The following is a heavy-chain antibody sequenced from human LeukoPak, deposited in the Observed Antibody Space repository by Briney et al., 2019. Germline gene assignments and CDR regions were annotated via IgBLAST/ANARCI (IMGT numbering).Heavy chain of an antibody. J-gene: IGHJ6*03. Sequence: GGSLRLSCAASGFTFSSYWMSWVRQAPGKGLEWVANIKQDGSEKYYVDSVKGRFTISRDNAKNSLYLQMNSLRAEDTAVYYCARYWNGITHLDFWSGWGTYYYYYYYMDVWGKGTTVTVSS. CDR3: ARYWNGITHLDFWSGWGTYYYYYYYMDV. CDR2: IKQDGSEK. D-gene: IGHD3-3*01. V-gene: IGHV3-7*01. CDR1: GFTFSSYW.